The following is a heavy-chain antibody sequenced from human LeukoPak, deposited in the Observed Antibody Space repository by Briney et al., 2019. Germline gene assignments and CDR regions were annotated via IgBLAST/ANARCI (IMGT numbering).Heavy chain of an antibody. CDR1: GGSISSYY. J-gene: IGHJ4*02. Sequence: SETLSLTCTVSGGSISSYYWSWIRQPAGKGLEWIGRIYTSGSTNYNPSLKSRVTMSVDTSKNQFSLKLSSVTAADTAVYYCASSSLVGAGYCFDYWGQGTLVTVSS. V-gene: IGHV4-4*07. CDR2: IYTSGST. D-gene: IGHD1-26*01. CDR3: ASSSLVGAGYCFDY.